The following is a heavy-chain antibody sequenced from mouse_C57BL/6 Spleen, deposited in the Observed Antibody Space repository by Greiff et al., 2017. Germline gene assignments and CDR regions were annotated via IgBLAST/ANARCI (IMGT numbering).Heavy chain of an antibody. J-gene: IGHJ2*01. CDR3: ARLFNDYDGDYFDY. Sequence: VQVVESGPELVKPGASVKISCKASGYAFSSSWMNWVKQRPGKGLEWIGRIYPGDGDTNYNGKFKGKATLTADKSSSTAYMPLSSLTSEDSAVYFCARLFNDYDGDYFDYWGQGTTLTVSS. CDR2: IYPGDGDT. D-gene: IGHD2-4*01. V-gene: IGHV1-82*01. CDR1: GYAFSSSW.